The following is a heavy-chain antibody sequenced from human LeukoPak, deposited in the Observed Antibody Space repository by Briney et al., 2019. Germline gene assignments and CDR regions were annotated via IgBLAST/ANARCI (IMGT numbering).Heavy chain of an antibody. Sequence: GGSLRLSCAASGFTFSSYEMNWVRQAPGKGLEWVSYISSSDGTIYYADSVKDRFTISRDNAKNSLYLQMNSLGAEDTAVYYCARDHSPYDVFDYWGQGTLVTVSS. CDR3: ARDHSPYDVFDY. J-gene: IGHJ4*02. V-gene: IGHV3-48*03. CDR2: ISSSDGTI. D-gene: IGHD3-3*01. CDR1: GFTFSSYE.